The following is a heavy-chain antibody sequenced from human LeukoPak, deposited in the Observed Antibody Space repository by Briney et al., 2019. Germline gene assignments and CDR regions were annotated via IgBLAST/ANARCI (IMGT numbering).Heavy chain of an antibody. Sequence: ASVKVSCKASGYTFTSYYIHWVRQAPGQGLEWMGITNPSGGSSSSAQKFQGRVTMTTDTSTSTAYMELRSLRSDDTAVYYCARLKTDYYDSSDLDYWGQGTLVTVSS. CDR1: GYTFTSYY. V-gene: IGHV1-46*01. CDR2: TNPSGGSS. CDR3: ARLKTDYYDSSDLDY. J-gene: IGHJ4*02. D-gene: IGHD3-22*01.